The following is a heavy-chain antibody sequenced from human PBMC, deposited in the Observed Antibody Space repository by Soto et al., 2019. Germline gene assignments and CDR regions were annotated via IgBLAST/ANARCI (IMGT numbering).Heavy chain of an antibody. Sequence: SETLSLTCTVSGGSVSNGDYYWNWIRQPPGKELEWIGYVYYSGSANYNPSLKSRGTISVDTSKNQFSLRLNSVTAADTAVYYCSSVMSSSWARSFDPSCPGPLLTGS. CDR1: GGSVSNGDYY. J-gene: IGHJ5*02. V-gene: IGHV4-61*08. CDR2: VYYSGSA. CDR3: SSVMSSSWARSFDP. D-gene: IGHD6-13*01.